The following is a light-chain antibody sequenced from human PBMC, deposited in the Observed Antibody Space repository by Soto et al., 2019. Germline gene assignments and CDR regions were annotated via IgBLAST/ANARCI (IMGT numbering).Light chain of an antibody. V-gene: IGKV1-9*01. Sequence: DIQLTQSPSLLSASVGDRVTITCWASQGIDSYLAWYQQKPGKAPKFLIYAASTLRGGVPSRFSGSGSGTEFTLTISSLQPEDFATYYCQGLNDYPITFGQGTRLEIK. J-gene: IGKJ5*01. CDR2: AAS. CDR1: QGIDSY. CDR3: QGLNDYPIT.